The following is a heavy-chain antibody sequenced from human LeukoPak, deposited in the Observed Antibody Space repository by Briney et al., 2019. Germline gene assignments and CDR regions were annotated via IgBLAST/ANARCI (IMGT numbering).Heavy chain of an antibody. CDR1: GFTFSDYY. CDR2: IKKDGSEK. Sequence: GGSLRLSCAASGFTFSDYYMSWIRQAPGKGLEWVANIKKDGSEKYYVDSVKGRFTISRDSAKTSLYLQMNSLRAEDTAVYYCARDLSGVTGYTYGRGIDYWGQGTLVTVSS. CDR3: ARDLSGVTGYTYGRGIDY. D-gene: IGHD5-18*01. V-gene: IGHV3-7*01. J-gene: IGHJ4*02.